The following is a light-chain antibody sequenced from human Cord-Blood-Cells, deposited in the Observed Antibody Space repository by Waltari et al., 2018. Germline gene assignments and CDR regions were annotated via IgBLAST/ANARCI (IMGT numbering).Light chain of an antibody. CDR1: QSVLYNSNNKNY. V-gene: IGKV4-1*01. J-gene: IGKJ2*01. CDR2: WAS. Sequence: DIVMTQSPDSLAVSLGERATINCKSSQSVLYNSNNKNYLAWYQQKPGQPPKLLIYWASTRESGVTDRFSGSGSGTDFTLTISSLQAEDVAVYYCQQYYSTPLTFGQGTKLEIK. CDR3: QQYYSTPLT.